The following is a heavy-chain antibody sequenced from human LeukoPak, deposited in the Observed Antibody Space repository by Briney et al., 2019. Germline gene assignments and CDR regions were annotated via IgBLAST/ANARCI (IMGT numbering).Heavy chain of an antibody. Sequence: SETLSLTCNVSGYSVNTGYYWGWVRQPPGKGLEWIGTISYSGTTYYSPSLKSRVTISLDTSKNQFSLKLSSVTAADTAIYYCARDFSSSSTVYYYYYMDVWGKGTTVTVSS. D-gene: IGHD6-6*01. CDR2: ISYSGTT. CDR1: GYSVNTGYY. V-gene: IGHV4-38-2*02. CDR3: ARDFSSSSTVYYYYYMDV. J-gene: IGHJ6*03.